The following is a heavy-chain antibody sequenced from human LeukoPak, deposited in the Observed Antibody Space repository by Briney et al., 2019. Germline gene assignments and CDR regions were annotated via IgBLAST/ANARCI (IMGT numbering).Heavy chain of an antibody. CDR3: ARDPLGYYDSSGSDY. V-gene: IGHV1-2*02. Sequence: ASVTVSCKASGYTFTGYYMHWVRQAPGQGLEWMGWINPNSGGSNYAQKFQGRVTMTRDTSKNQFSLKLSSVTAADTAVYYCARDPLGYYDSSGSDYWGQGTLVTVSS. CDR1: GYTFTGYY. J-gene: IGHJ4*02. CDR2: INPNSGGS. D-gene: IGHD3-22*01.